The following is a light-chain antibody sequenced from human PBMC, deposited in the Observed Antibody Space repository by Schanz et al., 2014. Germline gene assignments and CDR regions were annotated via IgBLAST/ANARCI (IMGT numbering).Light chain of an antibody. J-gene: IGKJ1*01. V-gene: IGKV1-5*01. Sequence: DIQMTQSPSSLSASVGDRVTITCRASQDISNYLNWYQQKPGKAPKVLIYDASILESGVPSRFSGSGSGTEFTLTISSLQPDDFATYYCQHYDRYSGTFGQGTKVEFK. CDR2: DAS. CDR3: QHYDRYSGT. CDR1: QDISNY.